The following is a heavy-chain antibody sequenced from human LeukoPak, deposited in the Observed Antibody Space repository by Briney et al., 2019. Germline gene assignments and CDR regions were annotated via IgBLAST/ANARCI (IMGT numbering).Heavy chain of an antibody. CDR2: IYYSGST. V-gene: IGHV4-59*12. J-gene: IGHJ5*02. Sequence: SETLSLTCTVSGGSISSYYWSWIRQPPGKGLEWIGYIYYSGSTNYNPSLKSRVTMSVDTSKNQFSLKLTSVTAADTAVYYCARDKEDYSGSGSYYSLSWGQGTLVTVSS. D-gene: IGHD3-10*01. CDR1: GGSISSYY. CDR3: ARDKEDYSGSGSYYSLS.